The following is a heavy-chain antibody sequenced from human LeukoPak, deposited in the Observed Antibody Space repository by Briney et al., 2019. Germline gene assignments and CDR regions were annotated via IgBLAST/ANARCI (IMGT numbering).Heavy chain of an antibody. D-gene: IGHD3-10*02. CDR2: IKQDGSEK. J-gene: IGHJ6*04. V-gene: IGHV3-7*01. CDR1: GFTFSSYW. CDR3: AELGITMIGGV. Sequence: PGGSLRLSCAASGFTFSSYWMSWVRQAPGKGLEWVANIKQDGSEKYYVDSVKGRFTISRDNAKDSLYLQMNSLRAEDTAVYYCAELGITMIGGVWGKGTTVTISS.